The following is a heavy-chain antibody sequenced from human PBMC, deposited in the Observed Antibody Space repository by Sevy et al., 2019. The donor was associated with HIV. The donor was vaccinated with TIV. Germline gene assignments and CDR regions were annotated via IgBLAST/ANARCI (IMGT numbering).Heavy chain of an antibody. CDR3: AKDLGTSLNGMDV. CDR2: ISWNSGNI. D-gene: IGHD2-2*01. Sequence: GGSLRLSCAASGFTFDDYAMNWVRQAPGKGLEWVSVISWNSGNIDYADSVKGRFTISRDNAKNSLYLQMNSLRTEDTALYYCAKDLGTSLNGMDVWGQGTTVTVSS. J-gene: IGHJ6*02. V-gene: IGHV3-9*01. CDR1: GFTFDDYA.